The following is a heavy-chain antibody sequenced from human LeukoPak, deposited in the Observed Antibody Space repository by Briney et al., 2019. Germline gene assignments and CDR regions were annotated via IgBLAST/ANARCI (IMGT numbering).Heavy chain of an antibody. Sequence: SVKVSCKASGGTFSSYAISWVRQAPGQGVEWMGRIIPIFGIANYAQKFQGRVTITADKSTSTAYMELSSLRSEDTAVYYWARSGYCSSTSCLDAFDIWGQGTMVTVSS. CDR1: GGTFSSYA. J-gene: IGHJ3*02. V-gene: IGHV1-69*04. CDR2: IIPIFGIA. CDR3: ARSGYCSSTSCLDAFDI. D-gene: IGHD2-2*03.